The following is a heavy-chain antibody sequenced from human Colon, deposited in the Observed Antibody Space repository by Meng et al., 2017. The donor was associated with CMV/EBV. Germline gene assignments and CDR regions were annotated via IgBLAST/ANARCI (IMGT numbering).Heavy chain of an antibody. CDR3: AKQLYCSSTSCYGAYYYYYGMDV. V-gene: IGHV3-9*01. J-gene: IGHJ6*02. CDR2: ISWNSGSI. D-gene: IGHD2-2*01. Sequence: SLKISCAASGFTFDDYAMHWVRQAPGKGLEWVSGISWNSGSIGYADSVKGRFTISRDNAKNSLYLQMNSLRAEDTDLYYCAKQLYCSSTSCYGAYYYYYGMDVWGQGTTVTVSS. CDR1: GFTFDDYA.